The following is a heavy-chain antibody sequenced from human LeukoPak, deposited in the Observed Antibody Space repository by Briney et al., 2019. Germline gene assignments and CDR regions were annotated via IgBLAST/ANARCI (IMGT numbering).Heavy chain of an antibody. V-gene: IGHV1-2*02. D-gene: IGHD3-10*01. J-gene: IGHJ4*02. Sequence: ASVKVSCKASGYTFTGYYMHWVRQAPGQGLEWMGGINPNSGGTSYPQNFQGRVTMTRDTSVSTAYMELSSLTSDDTAVYYCARAHAYGSGTYSHDYWGQGTLVTVSS. CDR2: INPNSGGT. CDR3: ARAHAYGSGTYSHDY. CDR1: GYTFTGYY.